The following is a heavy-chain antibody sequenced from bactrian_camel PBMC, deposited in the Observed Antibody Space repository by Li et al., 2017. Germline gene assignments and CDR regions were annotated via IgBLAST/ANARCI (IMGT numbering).Heavy chain of an antibody. CDR1: GYTVSRYC. CDR2: IDGVATM. Sequence: HVQLVESGGGSVQAGGSLRLSCAASGYTVSRYCVGWFRQAPGKEREGVAAIDGVATMFYADSVKDRFTISRDTSKNTLYLEMNSLKTEDTAVYYCATVRMGWVSGTYEYAYWDQGTQVTVS. V-gene: IGHV3S1*01. J-gene: IGHJ4*01. CDR3: ATVRMGWVSGTYEYAY. D-gene: IGHD5*01.